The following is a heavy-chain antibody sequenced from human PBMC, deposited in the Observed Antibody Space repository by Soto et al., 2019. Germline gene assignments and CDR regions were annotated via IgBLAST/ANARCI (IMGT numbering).Heavy chain of an antibody. V-gene: IGHV3-7*05. CDR1: GFSFSSYW. D-gene: IGHD6-13*01. Sequence: VQLVESGGALVQPGGSLRLSCAASGFSFSSYWMTWVRQAPGKGLEWVANIKQDESKESYLDSVRGRFTVSRDNAKNTLYLHMNSLRPEDTAVYYCARDLSPGSSSWYLDAFDIWGQGTVVTVSS. CDR2: IKQDESKE. CDR3: ARDLSPGSSSWYLDAFDI. J-gene: IGHJ3*02.